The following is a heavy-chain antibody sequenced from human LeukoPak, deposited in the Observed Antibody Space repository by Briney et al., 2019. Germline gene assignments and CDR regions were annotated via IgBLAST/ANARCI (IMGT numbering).Heavy chain of an antibody. V-gene: IGHV4-30-2*01. CDR2: IYHSGST. CDR1: GGSISSGGYY. Sequence: PSETLSLTCTVSGGSISSGGYYWSWIRQPPGKGLEWIGYIYHSGSTYYNPSLKSRVTISVDRSKSQFSLKLSSVTAADTAVYYCARDRLPQKEFDWGQGTLVTVSS. CDR3: ARDRLPQKEFD. J-gene: IGHJ4*02.